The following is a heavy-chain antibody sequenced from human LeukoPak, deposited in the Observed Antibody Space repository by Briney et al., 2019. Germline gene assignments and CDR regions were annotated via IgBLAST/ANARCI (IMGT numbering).Heavy chain of an antibody. CDR2: INWNGGST. D-gene: IGHD3-22*01. CDR3: ARDYYYDSSGYYAF. CDR1: GFTFDDYG. V-gene: IGHV3-20*04. J-gene: IGHJ4*02. Sequence: PGGSLRLSCAASGFTFDDYGMSWVRQAPGKGLEWISGINWNGGSTGYADSVKGRFTISRDNAKDSLYLQMNSLRAEDTALYYCARDYYYDSSGYYAFWGQGTLVTVSS.